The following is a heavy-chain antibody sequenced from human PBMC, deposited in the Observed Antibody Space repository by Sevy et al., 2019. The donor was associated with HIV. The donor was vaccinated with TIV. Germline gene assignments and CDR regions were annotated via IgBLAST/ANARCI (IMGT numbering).Heavy chain of an antibody. V-gene: IGHV3-15*01. D-gene: IGHD2-8*02. Sequence: GGSLRLSCAASGFTFSYAWMNWVRQAPGKGLEWVGRIQSKADGGTIDYAAPVKGRFTISRDDSQNTLYLQMNSLKTEYTAVYYCSTDPIILLLVTNGMDVWGQGTTVTVSS. CDR3: STDPIILLLVTNGMDV. CDR2: IQSKADGGTI. J-gene: IGHJ6*02. CDR1: GFTFSYAW.